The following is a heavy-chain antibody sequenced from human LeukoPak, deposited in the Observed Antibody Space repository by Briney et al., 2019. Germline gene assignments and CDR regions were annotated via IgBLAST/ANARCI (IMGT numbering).Heavy chain of an antibody. Sequence: GGSLRLSCAASGFSFSTYSMSWVRQAPGKGLEWVSVISDTGATKFYADSVKGRFTISRDNAKNSLFLQMNSLRAEDTAVYYCARVLRYCSGGNCYSGGLGYMDVWGKGTTVTISS. CDR2: ISDTGATK. J-gene: IGHJ6*03. D-gene: IGHD2-15*01. CDR3: ARVLRYCSGGNCYSGGLGYMDV. V-gene: IGHV3-48*04. CDR1: GFSFSTYS.